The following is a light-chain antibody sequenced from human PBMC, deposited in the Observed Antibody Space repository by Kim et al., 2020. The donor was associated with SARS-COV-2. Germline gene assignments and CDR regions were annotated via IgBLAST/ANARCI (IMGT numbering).Light chain of an antibody. CDR3: LQHNTSPIT. V-gene: IGKV1-17*01. Sequence: ESVADRVTVTCRASEDISNDVEWYQQKPERAPTRLFYGASRLQSGVPSRFSGSGSGTEITLTISSLQPEDFATYFCLQHNTSPITFGEGTRLEIK. CDR1: EDISND. CDR2: GAS. J-gene: IGKJ5*01.